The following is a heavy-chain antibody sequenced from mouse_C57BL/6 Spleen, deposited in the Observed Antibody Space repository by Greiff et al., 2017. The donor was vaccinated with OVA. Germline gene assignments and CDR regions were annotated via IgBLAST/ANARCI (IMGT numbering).Heavy chain of an antibody. D-gene: IGHD1-1*01. J-gene: IGHJ2*01. CDR1: GYTFTEYT. V-gene: IGHV1-62-2*01. Sequence: QVQLQQSGAELVKPGASVKLSCKASGYTFTEYTIHWVKQRSGPGLEWLGWFYPGSGSIKYNEKFKDKATLTEDKSSSTVYMELSRLTSEDSAVYFCARHGDYYGSEDYFDYWGKGTTLTVAS. CDR2: FYPGSGSI. CDR3: ARHGDYYGSEDYFDY.